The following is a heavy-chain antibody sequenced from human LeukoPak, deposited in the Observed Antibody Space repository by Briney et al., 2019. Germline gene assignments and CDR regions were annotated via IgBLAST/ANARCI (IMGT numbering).Heavy chain of an antibody. D-gene: IGHD6-13*01. V-gene: IGHV3-66*01. J-gene: IGHJ4*02. CDR3: AVQRGLETRAAAGSFDY. CDR1: GFTVSSNY. CDR2: IYSGGST. Sequence: PGGSLRLSCAASGFTVSSNYMSRVRQAPGKGLEWVSVIYSGGSTYYADSVKGRFTISRDNSKNTLYLQMNSLRAEDTAVYYCAVQRGLETRAAAGSFDYWGQGTLVTVSS.